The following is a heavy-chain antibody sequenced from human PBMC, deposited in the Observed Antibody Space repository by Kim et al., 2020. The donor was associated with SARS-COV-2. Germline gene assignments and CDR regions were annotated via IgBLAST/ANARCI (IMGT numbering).Heavy chain of an antibody. CDR1: GFTFSSYC. V-gene: IGHV3-30*18. CDR2: ICYDGSNK. J-gene: IGHJ6*02. Sequence: GGSLRLSCAASGFTFSSYCMHWVRQAPGKGLEWVAVICYDGSNKYYADSVKGRFTISRDNSKNTLYLQMNSLRAEDTAVYYCANNPGGYGSVSYDLGYYYGMDVWGQGTTVTVSS. CDR3: ANNPGGYGSVSYDLGYYYGMDV. D-gene: IGHD3-10*01.